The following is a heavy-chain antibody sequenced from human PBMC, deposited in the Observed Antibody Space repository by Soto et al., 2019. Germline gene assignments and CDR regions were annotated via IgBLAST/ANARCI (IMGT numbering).Heavy chain of an antibody. V-gene: IGHV3-33*01. CDR3: ARDTGYGSGSYFDY. J-gene: IGHJ4*02. D-gene: IGHD3-10*01. CDR1: GFTFSSYG. CDR2: IWYDGSKK. Sequence: QVQLVESGGGVVQPGRSLRLSCAASGFTFSSYGMHWVRQAPGKGLEWVAVIWYDGSKKYYADSVKGRFTISRDNSKNTLYLERNSLRAEDTAVYYCARDTGYGSGSYFDYWGQGTLVTVSS.